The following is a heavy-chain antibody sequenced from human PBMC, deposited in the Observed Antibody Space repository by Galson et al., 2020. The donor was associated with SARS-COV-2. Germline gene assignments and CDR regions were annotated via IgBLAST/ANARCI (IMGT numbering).Heavy chain of an antibody. D-gene: IGHD3-10*01. J-gene: IGHJ6*02. V-gene: IGHV1-18*01. CDR2: ISAYNGNT. Sequence: ASVQVSCKASGYTFATYGISWVRQAPGQGLEWMGWISAYNGNTNYAQKFQDRVSVTTDTSTATAYMELRSLRSDDSAMYYCVRDVYYQNSGSRLDVLGQGTTVTVSS. CDR3: VRDVYYQNSGSRLDV. CDR1: GYTFATYG.